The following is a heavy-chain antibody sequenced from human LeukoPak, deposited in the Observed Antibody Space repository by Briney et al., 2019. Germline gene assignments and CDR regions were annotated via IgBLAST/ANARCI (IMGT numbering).Heavy chain of an antibody. Sequence: GGSLRLSCAASGFTFSSYSMNWVRQAPGKGLEWVSSISSSSSYIYYADSVKGRFTISRDNAKNSLYLQMNSLRVEDTAVYYCASDNIVVVPDDAFDIWGQGTMVTVSS. V-gene: IGHV3-21*01. CDR2: ISSSSSYI. D-gene: IGHD2-2*01. CDR3: ASDNIVVVPDDAFDI. CDR1: GFTFSSYS. J-gene: IGHJ3*02.